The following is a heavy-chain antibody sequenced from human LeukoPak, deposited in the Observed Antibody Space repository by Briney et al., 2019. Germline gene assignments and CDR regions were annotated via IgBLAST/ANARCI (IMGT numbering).Heavy chain of an antibody. J-gene: IGHJ4*02. CDR1: GFTVSSNY. CDR2: LYSGGAT. D-gene: IGHD6-19*01. V-gene: IGHV3-53*01. CDR3: TKLKGWYGEGFFDY. Sequence: GGSLRLSCAASGFTVSSNYMSWVRQPAGKRLEWVSVLYSGGATFYADSVKGRFTISRDTSKNTLYLQMNDLRADDTAVYYCTKLKGWYGEGFFDYWGQGTLVTVSS.